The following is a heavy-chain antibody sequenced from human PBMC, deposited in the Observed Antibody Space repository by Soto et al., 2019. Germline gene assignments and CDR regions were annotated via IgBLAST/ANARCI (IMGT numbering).Heavy chain of an antibody. CDR1: GGSISSSNL. D-gene: IGHD5-12*01. V-gene: IGHV4-4*02. CDR2: IYHSGST. J-gene: IGHJ6*02. CDR3: ARGRWLQLTGGYYYYGMDV. Sequence: KSSETLSLTCAVSGGSISSSNLWSCVRQPPGKGLEWIGEIYHSGSTNYNPSLKSRVTISVDKSKNQFSLKLSSVTAADTAVYYCARGRWLQLTGGYYYYGMDVWGQGTTVTVSS.